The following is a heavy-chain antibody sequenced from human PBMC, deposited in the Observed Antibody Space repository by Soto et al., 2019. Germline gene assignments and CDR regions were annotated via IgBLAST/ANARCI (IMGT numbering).Heavy chain of an antibody. CDR1: GGSFSGYY. J-gene: IGHJ5*02. D-gene: IGHD3-22*01. CDR2: INHSGST. CDR3: ARGQNYYDSSGYYSWFDP. Sequence: PSETLSLTCAVYGGSFSGYYWSWIRQPPGKGLEWIGEINHSGSTNYNPSLKSRVTISVDTSKNQFSLKLSSVTAADTAVYYCARGQNYYDSSGYYSWFDPWGQGTLVTVSS. V-gene: IGHV4-34*01.